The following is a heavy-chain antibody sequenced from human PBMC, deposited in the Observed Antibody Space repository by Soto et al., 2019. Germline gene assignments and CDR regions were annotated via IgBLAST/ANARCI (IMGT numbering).Heavy chain of an antibody. CDR1: GYTFTSYG. J-gene: IGHJ3*02. CDR3: ARDYYDSSGYYYVDDAFDI. D-gene: IGHD3-22*01. V-gene: IGHV1-18*01. CDR2: ISAYNGNT. Sequence: ASVKVSCKASGYTFTSYGISWVRQAPGQGLEWMGWISAYNGNTNYAQKLQGRVTMTTDTSTSTAYMELRSLRSDDTAVYYCARDYYDSSGYYYVDDAFDIWGQGTMVTGSS.